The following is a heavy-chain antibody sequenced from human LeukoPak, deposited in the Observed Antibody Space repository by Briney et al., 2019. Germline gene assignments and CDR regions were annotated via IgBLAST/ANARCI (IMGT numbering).Heavy chain of an antibody. D-gene: IGHD3-3*01. CDR2: INPNSGGT. CDR1: GYTLTGYY. V-gene: IGHV1-2*02. CDR3: AREGYYDFWRGYYGY. Sequence: ASVKVSCKASGYTLTGYYIHWVRQAPGQGLEWMGWINPNSGGTYYAQKFQGRVTMTRDTSISTAYMELSRLRSDDTAVYYCAREGYYDFWRGYYGYWGQGTLVTVSS. J-gene: IGHJ4*02.